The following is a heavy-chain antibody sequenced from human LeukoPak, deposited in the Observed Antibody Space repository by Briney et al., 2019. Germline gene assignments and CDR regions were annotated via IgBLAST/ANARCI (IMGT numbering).Heavy chain of an antibody. Sequence: GRSLRLSCAASGFTFSSHWMIWVRQAPGKGLEWVANIKQDGSEKYYVDSVKGRFTISRDNAKNSLYLQMNSLRADDTAVYYCARAVDDYVWGSYRPPGHWGQGTLVTVSS. J-gene: IGHJ4*02. D-gene: IGHD3-16*02. CDR1: GFTFSSHW. CDR2: IKQDGSEK. CDR3: ARAVDDYVWGSYRPPGH. V-gene: IGHV3-7*05.